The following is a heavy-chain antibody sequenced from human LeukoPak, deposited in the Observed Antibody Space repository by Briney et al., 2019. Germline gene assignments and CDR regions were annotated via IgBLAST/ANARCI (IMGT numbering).Heavy chain of an antibody. Sequence: PGGPLRLSCAASGFTVSSNYMSWVRQAPGKGLEWVSVIYSGGSTYYADSVKGRFTISRDNSKNTLFLQMNSLRAEDTAVYYCAREGLHLSPPHYYFDYWGQGTLVTVSS. D-gene: IGHD3-16*02. J-gene: IGHJ4*02. CDR3: AREGLHLSPPHYYFDY. V-gene: IGHV3-53*01. CDR1: GFTVSSNY. CDR2: IYSGGST.